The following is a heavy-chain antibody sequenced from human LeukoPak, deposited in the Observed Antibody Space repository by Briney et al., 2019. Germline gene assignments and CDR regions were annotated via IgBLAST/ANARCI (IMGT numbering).Heavy chain of an antibody. D-gene: IGHD3-10*01. CDR3: AGGVGRLWFGEL. J-gene: IGHJ4*02. CDR2: IYSGGST. CDR1: GFTVSSNY. Sequence: GGSLRLSCAASGFTVSSNYTNWVRQAPGKGLEWVSGIYSGGSTYYADSVKGRFTISRNNSKNTLYLQMNSLTAEDTAVYYCAGGVGRLWFGELWGQGTLVTVSS. V-gene: IGHV3-53*01.